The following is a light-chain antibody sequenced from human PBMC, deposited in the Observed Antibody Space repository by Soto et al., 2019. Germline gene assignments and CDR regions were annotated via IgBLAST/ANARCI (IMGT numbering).Light chain of an antibody. CDR3: SSYTTSSTLV. CDR2: GVN. V-gene: IGLV2-14*01. Sequence: QSVLTQPASVSGFLGQSITISCTGTRSDVGGYNYVSWYQQHPDKAPKLMIYGVNNRPSGVSNRFSGSKSGNTASLTISVLQAEDEADYYCSSYTTSSTLVFGGGTKLTVL. J-gene: IGLJ3*02. CDR1: RSDVGGYNY.